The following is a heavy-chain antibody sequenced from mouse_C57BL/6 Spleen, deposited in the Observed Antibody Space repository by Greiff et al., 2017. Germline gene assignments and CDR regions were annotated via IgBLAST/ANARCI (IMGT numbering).Heavy chain of an antibody. D-gene: IGHD2-3*01. V-gene: IGHV1-55*01. CDR1: GYTFTSYW. Sequence: VQLQQPGAELVKPGASVKMSCKASGYTFTSYWITWVKQRPGQGLEWIGDIYPGSGSTNYNEKFKSKATLTVDTSSSTAYMQISSLTSEDSAVYYCAREGDGSYYFDYWGQGTTLTVSS. J-gene: IGHJ2*01. CDR2: IYPGSGST. CDR3: AREGDGSYYFDY.